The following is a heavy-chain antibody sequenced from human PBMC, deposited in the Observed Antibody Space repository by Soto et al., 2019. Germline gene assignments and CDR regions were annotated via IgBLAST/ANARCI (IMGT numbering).Heavy chain of an antibody. CDR1: GFTFSSHA. Sequence: EGSLRLSCTASGFTFSSHAMSWVRQAPGKGLEWVSACSGSGGTTSYAGSVKGRFTVSRDNSMNTLYLQMSSLRAEHTAVYYCPGGDETSVTYNYCFGRWRRGTL. CDR2: CSGSGGTT. J-gene: IGHJ2*01. CDR3: PGGDETSVTYNYCFGR. D-gene: IGHD4-4*01. V-gene: IGHV3-23*01.